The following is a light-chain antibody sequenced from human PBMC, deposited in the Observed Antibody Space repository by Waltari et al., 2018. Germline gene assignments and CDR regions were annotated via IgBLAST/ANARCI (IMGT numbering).Light chain of an antibody. V-gene: IGKV1-5*03. CDR2: KAS. CDR3: QQYNSYSLLT. CDR1: RSIGNW. Sequence: CRASRSIGNWLAWYQQEPGKAPKLLLYKASTLESGVPSRFSGSGSGTEFTLTSSSLQPDDFATYYCQQYNSYSLLTFGGGTKVEIK. J-gene: IGKJ4*02.